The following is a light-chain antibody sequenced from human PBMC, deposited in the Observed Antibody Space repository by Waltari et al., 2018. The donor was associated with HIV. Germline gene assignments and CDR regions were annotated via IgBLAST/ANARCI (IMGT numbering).Light chain of an antibody. J-gene: IGLJ1*01. CDR1: SSDVGGYTY. CDR3: TAYTSSSTPYV. Sequence: QSALTQPASVSGSPGPSITISCTGTSSDVGGYTYASWYQQHPGKAPKLMIYDVSNRPSGVSNRFSGSKSGNTASLTISWLQAEDEADYYCTAYTSSSTPYVFGTGTKVTVL. CDR2: DVS. V-gene: IGLV2-14*01.